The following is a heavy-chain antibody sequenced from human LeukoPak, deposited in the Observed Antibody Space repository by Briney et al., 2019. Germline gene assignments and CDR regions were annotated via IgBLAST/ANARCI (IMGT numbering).Heavy chain of an antibody. CDR3: ARAGSVDQQRLNYYFDY. Sequence: SETLSLTCAVYGGSFSGYYWSWIRQPPGKGLEWIGEINHSGSTNYNPSLKSRVTTSVDTSKNQFSLKLSSVTAADTAVYYCARAGSVDQQRLNYYFDYWGQGTLVTVSS. J-gene: IGHJ4*02. CDR1: GGSFSGYY. CDR2: INHSGST. D-gene: IGHD3-10*01. V-gene: IGHV4-34*01.